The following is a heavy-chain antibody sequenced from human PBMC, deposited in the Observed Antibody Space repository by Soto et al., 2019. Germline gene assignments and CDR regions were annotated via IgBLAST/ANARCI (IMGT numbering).Heavy chain of an antibody. J-gene: IGHJ4*02. D-gene: IGHD1-26*01. Sequence: EVQLVETGGGRIQPGESLRLSCADSGVIVSSTLMGWARQAPGKGLEWVSVVYGGGDTYYTDSVRGRFPISRDNSKNTLYLQMNSLRYEDTAFDYCARSYALWGQGTLVIVSS. CDR2: VYGGGDT. CDR3: ARSYAL. CDR1: GVIVSSTL. V-gene: IGHV3-53*02.